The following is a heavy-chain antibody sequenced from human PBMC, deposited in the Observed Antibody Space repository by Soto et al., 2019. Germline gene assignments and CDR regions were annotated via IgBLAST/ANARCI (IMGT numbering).Heavy chain of an antibody. J-gene: IGHJ4*02. CDR3: ARDKDRKAAAGHADH. D-gene: IGHD6-13*01. CDR2: ISGYNGNT. CDR1: GYAFTRYG. V-gene: IGHV1-18*01. Sequence: QVQLVQSGVEVKKPGASVKVSCKASGYAFTRYGITWVRQAPGQGLEWMGWISGYNGNTKYAQKLQGRVTMATDTSTSTAYMELRSLRSDDTAVYYCARDKDRKAAAGHADHWGQGTLVTVSS.